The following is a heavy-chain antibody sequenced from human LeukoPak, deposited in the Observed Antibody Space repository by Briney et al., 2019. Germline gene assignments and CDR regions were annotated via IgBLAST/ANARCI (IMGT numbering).Heavy chain of an antibody. CDR3: ARDYREKGFDP. D-gene: IGHD5-24*01. Sequence: PGGSLRLSCAASGFTVSSNYMGWVRQAPGKGLEWVSVIYSGGSTYYADSVKGRFTISRDNSKNTLYLQMNSLRAEDTAVYYCARDYREKGFDPWGQGTLVTVSS. CDR1: GFTVSSNY. CDR2: IYSGGST. V-gene: IGHV3-53*01. J-gene: IGHJ5*02.